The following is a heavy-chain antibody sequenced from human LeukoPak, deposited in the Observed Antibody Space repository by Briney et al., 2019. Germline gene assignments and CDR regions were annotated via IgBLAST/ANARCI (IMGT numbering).Heavy chain of an antibody. V-gene: IGHV1-18*01. CDR2: ISAYSGNT. CDR3: ARERGGAAAGRFPLW. Sequence: ASVKVSCKASGYSFPGYGISWVRQAPGQGLEWMGWISAYSGNTNYVQKLQGRVTMTTETSTRTAYMELSRLRSDDTAVYYCARERGGAAAGRFPLWWGQGTLVTVSS. J-gene: IGHJ4*02. CDR1: GYSFPGYG. D-gene: IGHD6-13*01.